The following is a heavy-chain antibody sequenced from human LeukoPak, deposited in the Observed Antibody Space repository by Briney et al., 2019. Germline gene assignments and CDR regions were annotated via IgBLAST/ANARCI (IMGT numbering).Heavy chain of an antibody. CDR2: IYYSGTT. CDR1: GGSISSYY. D-gene: IGHD2-15*01. V-gene: IGHV4-59*12. Sequence: SETLSLTCTVSGGSISSYYWSWIRQPPGKGLEWIGFIYYSGTTNYNPPLKSRVTISVDMSKNQFSLQLNSVTPEDTAVYYCARDTCSGGSCYMESFDYWGQGTLVTVSS. CDR3: ARDTCSGGSCYMESFDY. J-gene: IGHJ4*02.